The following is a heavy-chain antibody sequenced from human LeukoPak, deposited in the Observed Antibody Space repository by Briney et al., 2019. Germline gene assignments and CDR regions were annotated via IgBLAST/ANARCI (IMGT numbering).Heavy chain of an antibody. CDR3: AKDRPNYYESNGHYYRLNGDY. V-gene: IGHV3-23*01. Sequence: PGGSLRLSCAASGFTFTYYSMSWVRQAPGKGLEWVSSINSRGDVTFYTDPVKGRFTISRDNFKNTLHLQMNSLRGEDTAVYYCAKDRPNYYESNGHYYRLNGDYWGQGTLVTVSS. CDR2: INSRGDVT. D-gene: IGHD3-22*01. CDR1: GFTFTYYS. J-gene: IGHJ4*02.